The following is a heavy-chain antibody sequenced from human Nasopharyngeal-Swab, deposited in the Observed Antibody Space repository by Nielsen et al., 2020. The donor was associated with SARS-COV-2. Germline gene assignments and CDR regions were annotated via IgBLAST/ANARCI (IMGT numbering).Heavy chain of an antibody. CDR2: INEDGSST. D-gene: IGHD6-13*01. J-gene: IGHJ4*02. CDR1: GFTFSSYW. Sequence: GGSLRLSCAASGFTFSSYWMHWVRQAPGKGLVWVSRINEDGSSTSYADSLKGRFTISRDNAKNTLYLQMNSLSAEDTAVYYCTRAGSFRHDYCGQGTLVTVSS. CDR3: TRAGSFRHDY. V-gene: IGHV3-74*01.